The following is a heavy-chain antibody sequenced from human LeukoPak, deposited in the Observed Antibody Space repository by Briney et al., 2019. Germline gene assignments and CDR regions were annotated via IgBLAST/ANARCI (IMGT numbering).Heavy chain of an antibody. V-gene: IGHV4-59*01. CDR2: MRYSGST. Sequence: PSETLSLTCTVSGGSISTYYWSWIRQPPGKGLEWIGYMRYSGSTNYNPSCKSRATASVDMSKNQLSLKLSSVTAADTAVYYCASIAVRNNYFEYWGQGTLVTVSS. CDR3: ASIAVRNNYFEY. CDR1: GGSISTYY. D-gene: IGHD6-19*01. J-gene: IGHJ4*02.